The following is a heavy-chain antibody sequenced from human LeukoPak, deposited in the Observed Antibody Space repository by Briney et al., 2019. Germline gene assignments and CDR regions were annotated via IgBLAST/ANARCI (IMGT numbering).Heavy chain of an antibody. Sequence: SETLSLTCTVSDGSLSTYYWSWIRQPPGKELEWIGYSYYSGSTNYNPSLKSRVTMSVDTSKNQFSLKLSSVTAAETAVYYCARQGAVGLADAFDIWGQGTMVTVSS. CDR2: SYYSGST. CDR1: DGSLSTYY. J-gene: IGHJ3*02. D-gene: IGHD6-19*01. CDR3: ARQGAVGLADAFDI. V-gene: IGHV4-59*08.